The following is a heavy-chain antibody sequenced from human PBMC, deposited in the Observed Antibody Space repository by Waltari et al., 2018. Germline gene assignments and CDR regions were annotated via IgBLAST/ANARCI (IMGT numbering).Heavy chain of an antibody. V-gene: IGHV4-38-2*02. Sequence: QVWLQESGPGLVKPSETLSLTCTVSGNSISSPYYWGWIRQPPGKGLEWIGNIYHSGNTYYNPSLKSRVTLSVDTSKNQFSLKLTSVTAADTAVYYCARGPPIVGAMDYWGQGTLVTVSS. J-gene: IGHJ4*02. CDR1: GNSISSPYY. CDR3: ARGPPIVGAMDY. D-gene: IGHD1-26*01. CDR2: IYHSGNT.